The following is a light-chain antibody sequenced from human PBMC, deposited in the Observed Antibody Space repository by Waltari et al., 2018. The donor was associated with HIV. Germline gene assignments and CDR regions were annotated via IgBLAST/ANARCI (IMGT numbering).Light chain of an antibody. CDR3: QVWDSTSDQQV. CDR1: NIGSKS. V-gene: IGLV3-21*02. CDR2: DAS. Sequence: SYALTQPPSVSVAPGQTASIACGGNNIGSKSVHWYRQKTGQAPVLVVYDASDRPAWITERLTGSNSGNTATLTISRVEAGDEADYYCQVWDSTSDQQVFGGGTRLTVL. J-gene: IGLJ2*01.